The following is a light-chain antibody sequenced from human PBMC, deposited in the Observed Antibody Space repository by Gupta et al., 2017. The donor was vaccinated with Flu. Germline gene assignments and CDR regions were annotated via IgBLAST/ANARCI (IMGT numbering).Light chain of an antibody. CDR3: QSYDSSLSGSDV. CDR2: GNN. J-gene: IGLJ1*01. V-gene: IGLV1-40*01. CDR1: SSNIGAGYD. Sequence: QSVLTQPPSVSGAPGQIVTISCTGSSSNIGAGYDVHWYQQLPGTAPKLLIFGNNNRPSGVPGRFSGSKSGTSASLAITGLQAEDEADYYCQSYDSSLSGSDVFGSGTKVTVL.